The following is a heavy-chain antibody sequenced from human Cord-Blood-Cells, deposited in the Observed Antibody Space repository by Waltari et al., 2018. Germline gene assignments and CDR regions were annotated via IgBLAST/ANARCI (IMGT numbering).Heavy chain of an antibody. CDR1: GGSFSGYY. Sequence: QVQLQQWGAGLLKPSETLSLTCAVYGGSFSGYYWSWIRQPPGKGLEWIGEINHSGRTNYNPSLKSRVTISVDTSKNQFSLKLSSVTAADTAVYYCARSPGSWYYFDYWGQGTLVTVSS. CDR2: INHSGRT. D-gene: IGHD6-19*01. V-gene: IGHV4-34*01. J-gene: IGHJ4*02. CDR3: ARSPGSWYYFDY.